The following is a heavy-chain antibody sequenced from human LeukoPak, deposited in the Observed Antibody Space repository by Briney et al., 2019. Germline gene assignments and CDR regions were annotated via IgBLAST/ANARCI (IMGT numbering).Heavy chain of an antibody. CDR2: IRHDASNK. V-gene: IGHV3-30*02. CDR3: VADFDF. J-gene: IGHJ4*02. CDR1: RLSFSTYG. Sequence: AGGSLRLSCVASRLSFSTYGMHWVRQAPGEGLDWVAFIRHDASNKYYTDSVKGRFTISRDNSENTLYLQMNSLTAEDTAVYYCVADFDFWGQGILVSVSS.